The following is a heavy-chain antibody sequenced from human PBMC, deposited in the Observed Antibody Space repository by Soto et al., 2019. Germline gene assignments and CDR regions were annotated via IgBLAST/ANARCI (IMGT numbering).Heavy chain of an antibody. J-gene: IGHJ4*02. CDR2: IWYDGSNK. CDR1: GFTFSSYG. D-gene: IGHD4-17*01. Sequence: GGSLRLSCAASGFTFSSYGMHWVRQAPGKGLEWVAVIWYDGSNKYYADSVKGRFTISRDNSKNTLYLQMNSLRAEDTAVYYCARDRPGDDYGDYCDYWGQGTLVTVSS. V-gene: IGHV3-33*01. CDR3: ARDRPGDDYGDYCDY.